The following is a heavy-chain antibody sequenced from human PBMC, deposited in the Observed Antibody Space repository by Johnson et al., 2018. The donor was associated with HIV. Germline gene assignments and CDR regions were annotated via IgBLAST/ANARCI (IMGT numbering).Heavy chain of an antibody. J-gene: IGHJ3*02. CDR3: ARVRPKGSFDI. CDR2: ISSSGSTI. V-gene: IGHV3-11*04. D-gene: IGHD1-1*01. Sequence: QMLLVESGGGLAKPGGSLRLSCAASGLTFSDYYMSWIRQAPGKGLEWVSYISSSGSTIYYADSVKGRFTISRDNAKNSLYLQMNSLRAEDTAVYYCARVRPKGSFDIWGQGTMVTVSS. CDR1: GLTFSDYY.